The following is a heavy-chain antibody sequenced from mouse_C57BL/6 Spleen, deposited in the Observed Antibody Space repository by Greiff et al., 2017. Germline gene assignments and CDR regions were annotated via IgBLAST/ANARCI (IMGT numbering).Heavy chain of an antibody. D-gene: IGHD1-1*01. V-gene: IGHV3-1*01. Sequence: EVQLKQSGPGMVKPSQSLSLTCTVTGYSITSGYDWHWIRHFPGNKLEWMAYIGYSGSTNYNPSLKSRISIAHDKSKIHFHLKLKSVTTEDTATYYCARGAYGSMRFAYWGQGTLVTVSA. CDR1: GYSITSGYD. J-gene: IGHJ3*01. CDR2: IGYSGST. CDR3: ARGAYGSMRFAY.